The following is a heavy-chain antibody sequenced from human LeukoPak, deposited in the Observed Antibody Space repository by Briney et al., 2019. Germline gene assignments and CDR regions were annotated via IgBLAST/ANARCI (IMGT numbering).Heavy chain of an antibody. Sequence: GGSLRLSCAASGFTFSSHWMHWVRQAPGKGLVWVSRIESDGSSKMYADSVRGRSTISRDNAKNTLYLQMNSLRAEDTAVCYCAREHRGAGATVDYWGQGTLVTVSS. CDR3: AREHRGAGATVDY. D-gene: IGHD1-26*01. CDR2: IESDGSSK. V-gene: IGHV3-74*03. J-gene: IGHJ4*02. CDR1: GFTFSSHW.